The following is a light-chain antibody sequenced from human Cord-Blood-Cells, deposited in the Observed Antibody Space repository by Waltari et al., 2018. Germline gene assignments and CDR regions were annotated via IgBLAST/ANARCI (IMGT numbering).Light chain of an antibody. CDR1: QSVSSY. J-gene: IGKJ4*01. Sequence: EIVLTQSPASLSSSPGDRSTLSCRASQSVSSYLAWYQQKPGQAPRLLIYDASNRATGIPARFSGSGSGTDFTLSISSLEPDDFAVYYCQQRSNWPTFGGGTKVEI. V-gene: IGKV3-11*01. CDR2: DAS. CDR3: QQRSNWPT.